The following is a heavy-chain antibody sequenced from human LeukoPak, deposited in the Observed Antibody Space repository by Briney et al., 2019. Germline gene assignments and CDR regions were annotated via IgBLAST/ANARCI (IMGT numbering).Heavy chain of an antibody. J-gene: IGHJ6*02. CDR1: GDTFTSYD. V-gene: IGHV1-8*01. CDR3: ARGGTLAQGVTILYGMDV. Sequence: ASVKVSCKTSGDTFTSYDINWVRQATGQGLEWMGWMNPRSGNTIYTQKFQGRVAMTRDTSTSTAYMELSSLRSEDTAVYYCARGGTLAQGVTILYGMDVWGQGTTVTVSS. CDR2: MNPRSGNT. D-gene: IGHD3-10*01.